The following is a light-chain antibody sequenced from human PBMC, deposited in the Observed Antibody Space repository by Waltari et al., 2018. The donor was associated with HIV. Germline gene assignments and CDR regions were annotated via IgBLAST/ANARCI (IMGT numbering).Light chain of an antibody. CDR1: TNAVVAYRF. CDR3: SSYAGSYSWV. CDR2: DVI. V-gene: IGLV2-11*01. J-gene: IGLJ3*02. Sequence: QSALTQPRSVSVSPGQSVTISCTGPTNAVVAYRFVSCYQQHPGKAPRLMLFDVIRRPSGVPDRFSGSKSGSTASLTISGLQDEDEADYYCSSYAGSYSWVFGGGTKLTVL.